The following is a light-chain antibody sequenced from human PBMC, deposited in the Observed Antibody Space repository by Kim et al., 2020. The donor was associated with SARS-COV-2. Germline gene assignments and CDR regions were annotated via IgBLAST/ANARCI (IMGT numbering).Light chain of an antibody. CDR3: NSRDHNVV. V-gene: IGLV3-19*01. J-gene: IGLJ2*01. Sequence: SSELTQDPAVSVALGQTVRITCQGDSLRSYYASWYQQKPGQAPVLVIYGKNNRPSGIPDRFSGSSSGNTASLTITGAQAEDEADYYCNSRDHNVVFGGGTQLTVL. CDR2: GKN. CDR1: SLRSYY.